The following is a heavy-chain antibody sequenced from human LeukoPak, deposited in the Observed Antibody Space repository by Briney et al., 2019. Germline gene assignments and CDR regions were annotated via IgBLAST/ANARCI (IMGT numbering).Heavy chain of an antibody. D-gene: IGHD1-14*01. V-gene: IGHV3-15*01. J-gene: IGHJ4*02. CDR1: GFTFSNAW. CDR2: IKSKTNGWTT. CDR3: GSGIGLTDFVY. Sequence: KPGGSLRLSCVASGFTFSNAWMSWVRQAPGKGLEWVGRIKSKTNGWTTDYAAPVKVGFIISRDDSENTLYLQMNSLKTEDAAVYYCGSGIGLTDFVYWGQGTLVTVSS.